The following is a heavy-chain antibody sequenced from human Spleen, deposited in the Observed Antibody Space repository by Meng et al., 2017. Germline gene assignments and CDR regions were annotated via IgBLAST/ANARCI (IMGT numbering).Heavy chain of an antibody. V-gene: IGHV4-4*02. CDR3: ASGLEIDY. CDR2: IYHSGST. J-gene: IGHJ4*02. Sequence: QVQLQASGPRLVRPSETLSLTCVVYGGSIISSNWWSWVRQPPGKGLXWIDEIYHSGSTSYSPSLKSRVTISVDKSKTQFSLKLSSVTAADTAVYYCASGLEIDYWGQGTLVTVSS. CDR1: GGSIISSNW.